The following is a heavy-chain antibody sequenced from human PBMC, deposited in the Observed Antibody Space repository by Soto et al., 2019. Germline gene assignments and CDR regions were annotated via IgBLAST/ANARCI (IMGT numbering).Heavy chain of an antibody. CDR1: GFTFTNAW. V-gene: IGHV3-15*01. J-gene: IGHJ4*02. CDR3: AADASVAGAKVDW. CDR2: IRSKADGGTT. Sequence: EVQLVESGGGLVKPGGSLRLSCAASGFTFTNAWMSWVRQSPGKGLEWVGRIRSKADGGTTEYAAPVEGRFTISRDDSKNTLYLQMNCLKSEVAAVYFCAADASVAGAKVDWWGQGTLLIVSS. D-gene: IGHD2-15*01.